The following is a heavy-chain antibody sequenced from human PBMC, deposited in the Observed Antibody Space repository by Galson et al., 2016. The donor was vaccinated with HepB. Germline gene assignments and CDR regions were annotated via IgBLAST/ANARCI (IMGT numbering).Heavy chain of an antibody. Sequence: SLRLSCAASGFTFGDYPMHWVRQVPGKGLEWVARISWNSGSIDYADSIKGRFTISRDNAKNSLFLQMNRLRAEDTALYYCAKGLGYSQFDFWGQGTLVTVSS. CDR2: ISWNSGSI. J-gene: IGHJ4*02. CDR3: AKGLGYSQFDF. D-gene: IGHD5-12*01. CDR1: GFTFGDYP. V-gene: IGHV3-9*01.